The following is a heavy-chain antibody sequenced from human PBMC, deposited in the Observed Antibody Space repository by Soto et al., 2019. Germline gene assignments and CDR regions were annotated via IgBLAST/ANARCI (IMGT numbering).Heavy chain of an antibody. CDR2: INAGNGNT. Sequence: QVQLVQSGAEEKKPGASVKVSCKASGYTFTSYAMHWVRQAPGQRLEWMGWINAGNGNTKYSQKFQGRVTITRDTSASTAYMELSSLRSEDTAVYYCARDRWLDGVFDIWGQGTMVTVSS. V-gene: IGHV1-3*05. CDR1: GYTFTSYA. J-gene: IGHJ3*02. D-gene: IGHD6-19*01. CDR3: ARDRWLDGVFDI.